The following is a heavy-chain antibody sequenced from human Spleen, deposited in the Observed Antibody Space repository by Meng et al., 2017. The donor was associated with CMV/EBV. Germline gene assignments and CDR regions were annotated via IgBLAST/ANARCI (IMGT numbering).Heavy chain of an antibody. V-gene: IGHV3-21*01. J-gene: IGHJ6*02. D-gene: IGHD3-3*01. CDR1: RLPLRRFT. Sequence: GGSLRLSCAASRLPLRRFTMNWVRQAPGKGLEWVSSISRSSTYIYYADSVKGRFTMSRDNAKNSLYLQMSSLRAEDTAVYYCARDMGDYDIWSGTFYGMDVWGQGTTVTVSS. CDR2: ISRSSTYI. CDR3: ARDMGDYDIWSGTFYGMDV.